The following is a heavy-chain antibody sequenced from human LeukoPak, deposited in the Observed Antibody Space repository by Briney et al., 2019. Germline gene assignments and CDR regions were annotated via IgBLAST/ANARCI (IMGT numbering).Heavy chain of an antibody. D-gene: IGHD2/OR15-2a*01. CDR2: IIPIFGTA. CDR1: GYSFTSNY. CDR3: ARGHGNTFYYYYYGMDV. Sequence: ASVKVSCKASGYSFTSNYIHWVRQAPGQGLEWMGGIIPIFGTANYAQKFQGRVTITADESTSTAYMELSSLRSEDTAVYYCARGHGNTFYYYYYGMDVWGQGTTVTVSS. J-gene: IGHJ6*02. V-gene: IGHV1-69*13.